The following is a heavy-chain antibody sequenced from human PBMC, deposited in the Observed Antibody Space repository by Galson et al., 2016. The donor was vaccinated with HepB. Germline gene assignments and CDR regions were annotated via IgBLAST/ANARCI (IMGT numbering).Heavy chain of an antibody. D-gene: IGHD3-16*01. Sequence: CAASGLTFSTYAMHWVRQAPGKGLEWVAIISYDGSNKYYVDSVRGRFTISRDNSKNTLHLHMNSLRAEDTAVYYCARDREGDLAFDIWGQGTLVTVSS. J-gene: IGHJ3*02. V-gene: IGHV3-30-3*01. CDR3: ARDREGDLAFDI. CDR1: GLTFSTYA. CDR2: ISYDGSNK.